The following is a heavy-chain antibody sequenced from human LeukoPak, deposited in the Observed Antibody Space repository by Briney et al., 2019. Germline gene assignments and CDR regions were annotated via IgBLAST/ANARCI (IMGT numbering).Heavy chain of an antibody. D-gene: IGHD1-26*01. J-gene: IGHJ4*02. CDR1: GYTLTELS. CDR2: INPSGGST. Sequence: GASVKVSCKVSGYTLTELSMHWVRQAPGQGLEWMGIINPSGGSTSYAQKFQGRVTMTRDTSTSTVYMELSSLRSEDTAVYYCAREDNSGSYDYWGQGTMVTVSS. CDR3: AREDNSGSYDY. V-gene: IGHV1-46*01.